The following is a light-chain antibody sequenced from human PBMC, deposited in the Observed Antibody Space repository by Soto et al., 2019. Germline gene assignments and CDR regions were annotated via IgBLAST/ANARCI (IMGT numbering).Light chain of an antibody. J-gene: IGLJ3*02. CDR1: SSNIGSNY. CDR2: RNN. V-gene: IGLV1-47*01. Sequence: QSVLTQPPSASGTPGQRVTISCSGSSSNIGSNYVYWYQQLPGTAPKLLIYRNNQRPSGVPDRFSGSKSGTSASLAISGLRSEDEADYYCAAWDDSVSGWVFGGGTKLTAL. CDR3: AAWDDSVSGWV.